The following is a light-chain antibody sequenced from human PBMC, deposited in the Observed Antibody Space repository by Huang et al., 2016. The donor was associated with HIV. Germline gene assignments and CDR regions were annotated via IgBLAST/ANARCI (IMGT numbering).Light chain of an antibody. CDR3: QQYYSTPPT. J-gene: IGKJ1*01. Sequence: DIVMTQSPDSLAVSLGERATINCKSSQSVLYSSNSKNYLAWLQQKPGQPPKVLIYWASTRESGVPDRFSGSGSGTDFTLTSSSLQAEDVAVYYCQQYYSTPPTFGQGTKVEIK. CDR1: QSVLYSSNSKNY. V-gene: IGKV4-1*01. CDR2: WAS.